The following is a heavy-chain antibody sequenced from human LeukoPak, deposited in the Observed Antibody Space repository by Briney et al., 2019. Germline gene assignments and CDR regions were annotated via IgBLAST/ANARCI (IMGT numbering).Heavy chain of an antibody. V-gene: IGHV3-23*01. Sequence: GGSLRLSCAASGFTFSSYAMSWVRQAPGKGLEWVSTVSGGGGTTYYADSVKGRFTISRDNFKNTLYLQMNSLRAEDTALYYCARHTDRGYDWAYDYWGQGTLVTVSS. J-gene: IGHJ4*02. D-gene: IGHD5-12*01. CDR2: VSGGGGTT. CDR1: GFTFSSYA. CDR3: ARHTDRGYDWAYDY.